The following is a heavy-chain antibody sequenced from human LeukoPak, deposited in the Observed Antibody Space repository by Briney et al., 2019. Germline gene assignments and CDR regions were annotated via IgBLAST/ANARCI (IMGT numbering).Heavy chain of an antibody. D-gene: IGHD3-22*01. V-gene: IGHV3-49*03. J-gene: IGHJ4*02. Sequence: GGSLRLSCTASGFTFGDYAMSWFRQAPGKGLKWVGFIRSKAYGGTTEYAASVKGRFTISRDDSKSIAYLHMNSLKTEDTAVYYCTSEKTYDSSGYYIGYWGQGTLVTVSS. CDR2: IRSKAYGGTT. CDR1: GFTFGDYA. CDR3: TSEKTYDSSGYYIGY.